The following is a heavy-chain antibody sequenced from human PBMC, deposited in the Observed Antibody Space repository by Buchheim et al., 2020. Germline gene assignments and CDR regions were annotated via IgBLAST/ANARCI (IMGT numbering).Heavy chain of an antibody. CDR3: AKSIGSGYDHPPDY. D-gene: IGHD5-12*01. Sequence: QVQLVESGGGVVQPGRSLRLSCAASGFTFSSYGMHWVRQAPGKGLEWVAVISYDGSNKYYADSVKGRFTISRDNSKNTLYLQMNSLRAEDTAVYYCAKSIGSGYDHPPDYWGQGTL. V-gene: IGHV3-30*18. CDR2: ISYDGSNK. CDR1: GFTFSSYG. J-gene: IGHJ4*02.